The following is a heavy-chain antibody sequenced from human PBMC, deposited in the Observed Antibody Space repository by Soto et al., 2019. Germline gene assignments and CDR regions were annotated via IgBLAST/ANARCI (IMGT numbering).Heavy chain of an antibody. CDR1: DGYISNSDYF. CDR3: ARGSDVLARGATFFGY. CDR2: SSSSGNT. J-gene: IGHJ4*02. V-gene: IGHV4-30-4*01. Sequence: SETLSLTCTVSDGYISNSDYFWSWIRQSPGKGLECIGYSSSSGNTYYNPSLKNRATLSVDTSKNQFSLRLTSVTVEDTAVYYCARGSDVLARGATFFGYWGQGSLVTVSS. D-gene: IGHD3-10*01.